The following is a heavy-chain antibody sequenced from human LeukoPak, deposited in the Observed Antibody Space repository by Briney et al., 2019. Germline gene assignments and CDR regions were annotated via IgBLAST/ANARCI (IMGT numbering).Heavy chain of an antibody. CDR2: IYSGGST. Sequence: GGSLRLSCAASGFTVSSNYMSWVRQAPGKGLEWVSVIYSGGSTYYADSVKGRFTISRDNSKNTLYLQMNSLRAEDTAVYDCATSSSPYYFDYWGQGTLVTVSS. D-gene: IGHD6-6*01. V-gene: IGHV3-53*01. CDR1: GFTVSSNY. J-gene: IGHJ4*02. CDR3: ATSSSPYYFDY.